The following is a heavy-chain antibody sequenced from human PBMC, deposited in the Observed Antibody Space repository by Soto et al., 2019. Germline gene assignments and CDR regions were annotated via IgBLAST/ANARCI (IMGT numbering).Heavy chain of an antibody. D-gene: IGHD3-10*01. CDR2: IIPIFGTA. CDR1: GGTFSSYA. V-gene: IGHV1-69*13. Sequence: GASVKVSCKASGGTFSSYAISWVRQAPGQGLEWMGGIIPIFGTANYAQKFQGRVTITADESTSTAYMELSSLRSEDTAVYYCATGRFSAMIRGVIMFDPWGQGTLVTVSS. CDR3: ATGRFSAMIRGVIMFDP. J-gene: IGHJ5*02.